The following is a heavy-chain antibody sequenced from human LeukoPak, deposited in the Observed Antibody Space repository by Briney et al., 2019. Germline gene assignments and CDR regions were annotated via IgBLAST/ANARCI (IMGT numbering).Heavy chain of an antibody. D-gene: IGHD5-24*01. V-gene: IGHV4-34*01. CDR2: INHSGST. J-gene: IGHJ4*02. Sequence: PSETLSLTCAVYGGSFSDYYWNWIRQPPGKGLEWSGEINHSGSTDYNPSLKSRVSISVDTSKNQFSLKLNSVTAADTAVYYCAREGRDGSRYYFDYWSQGTLVTVSS. CDR3: AREGRDGSRYYFDY. CDR1: GGSFSDYY.